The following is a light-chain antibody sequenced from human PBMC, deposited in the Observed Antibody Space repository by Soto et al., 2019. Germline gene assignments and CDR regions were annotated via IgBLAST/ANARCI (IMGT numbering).Light chain of an antibody. CDR1: SSDVGGYNY. V-gene: IGLV2-14*01. J-gene: IGLJ1*01. CDR3: SSYTSSSTGGYV. CDR2: EVS. Sequence: QSVLTQPASVSGSPGQSITISCAGTSSDVGGYNYVSWYQQHPGKAPKLLIYEVSNRPSGVSNRFSGSKSGNTASLTISGLQAEDEADYYYSSYTSSSTGGYVFGTGTKVTVL.